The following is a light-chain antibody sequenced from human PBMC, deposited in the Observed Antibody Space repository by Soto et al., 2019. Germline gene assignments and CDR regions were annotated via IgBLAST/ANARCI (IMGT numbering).Light chain of an antibody. CDR1: QSISSSY. CDR3: QQYDSTTRT. Sequence: ELVLTQSPGTLSLSPGERATLSCRASQSISSSYLAWYQQKPGQAPRLLIYGASSRAPGIPDRFSGSGSGTDFTLTISRLEPEDFVVYYCQQYDSTTRTFGQGTKVEIK. V-gene: IGKV3-20*01. J-gene: IGKJ1*01. CDR2: GAS.